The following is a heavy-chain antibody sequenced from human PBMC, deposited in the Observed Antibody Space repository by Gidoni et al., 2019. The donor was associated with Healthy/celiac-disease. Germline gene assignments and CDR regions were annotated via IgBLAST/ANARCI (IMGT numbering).Heavy chain of an antibody. V-gene: IGHV3-33*01. CDR2: IWYDGSNK. CDR3: ARQGYSSSSDVYYYYYMDV. D-gene: IGHD6-6*01. Sequence: QVQLVESGGGVVQPGRSLRLSCAASGFTFSSYGMHWVRQAPGKGLEWVAVIWYDGSNKYYADSVKGRFTISRDNSKNTLYLQMNSLRAEDTAVYYCARQGYSSSSDVYYYYYMDVWGKGTTVTVSS. J-gene: IGHJ6*03. CDR1: GFTFSSYG.